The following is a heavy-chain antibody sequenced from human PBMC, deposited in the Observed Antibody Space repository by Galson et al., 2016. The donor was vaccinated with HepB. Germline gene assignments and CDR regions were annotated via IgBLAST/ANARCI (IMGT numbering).Heavy chain of an antibody. CDR2: IYHNGRT. V-gene: IGHV4-39*07. Sequence: ETLSLTCTVSGDSISSGSFYWGWIRQPPGKGLEWIGTIYHNGRTYYTPSLKSRVSISLDTSKNQFSLNLSAVTAADTAAYYCATVRIAAPIDYWGQGTLVTVAS. CDR3: ATVRIAAPIDY. J-gene: IGHJ4*02. CDR1: GDSISSGSFY. D-gene: IGHD6-13*01.